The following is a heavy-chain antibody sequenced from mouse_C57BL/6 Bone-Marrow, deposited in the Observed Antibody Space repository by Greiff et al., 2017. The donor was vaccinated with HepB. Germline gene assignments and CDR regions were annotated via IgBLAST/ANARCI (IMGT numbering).Heavy chain of an antibody. D-gene: IGHD1-1*01. Sequence: QVQLQQPGAELVKPGASVKMSCKASGYTFTSYWITWVKQRPGQGLEWIGDIYPGSGSTNYNEKFKSKATLTVDTSSSTAYMQLSSLTSEDSAVYYCARLGVYYYGSSYFDYWGQGTTLTVSS. J-gene: IGHJ2*01. CDR3: ARLGVYYYGSSYFDY. CDR2: IYPGSGST. V-gene: IGHV1-55*01. CDR1: GYTFTSYW.